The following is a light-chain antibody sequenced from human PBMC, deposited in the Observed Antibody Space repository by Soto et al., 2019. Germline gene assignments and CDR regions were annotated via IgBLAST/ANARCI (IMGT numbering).Light chain of an antibody. CDR1: SSDVGGYNY. CDR3: SSYAGSNNGDVV. J-gene: IGLJ2*01. V-gene: IGLV2-8*01. Sequence: QSALTQPPSASGSPGQSVTISCTGTSSDVGGYNYVSWYQQHPGKAPKLMIYEVSKRPSGVPDRFSGSKSGNTASLTVSGLQAEDEADYYCSSYAGSNNGDVVFGGGTKLPS. CDR2: EVS.